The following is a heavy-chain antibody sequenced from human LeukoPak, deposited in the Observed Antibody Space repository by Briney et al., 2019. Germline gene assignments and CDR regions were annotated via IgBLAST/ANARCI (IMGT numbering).Heavy chain of an antibody. CDR1: GFTFSSYA. CDR3: AKRASDYYGSGSYVPY. CDR2: ISGSGGST. V-gene: IGHV3-23*01. Sequence: PGGSLRLSCAASGFTFSSYAMSWVRQAPGKGLEWVSAISGSGGSTYYADSVKGRFTISRDNSKNTLYLQMNSLRAEDTAVYYCAKRASDYYGSGSYVPYWGQGTLVTVSS. D-gene: IGHD3-10*01. J-gene: IGHJ4*02.